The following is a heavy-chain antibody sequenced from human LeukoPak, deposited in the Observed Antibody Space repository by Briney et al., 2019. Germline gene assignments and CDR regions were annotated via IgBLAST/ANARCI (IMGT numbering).Heavy chain of an antibody. CDR1: GFTFTSYA. D-gene: IGHD1-7*01. Sequence: GGFLRLSCAASGFTFTSYAMTWVRQAPGKGLEWVSGISNSGGNTYYADSMKGRFTISRDNSKNTLYLQMNSLRAEDTAVFYCAKGVYLLSWNSYYYMDVWGKGTTVTVSS. CDR2: ISNSGGNT. CDR3: AKGVYLLSWNSYYYMDV. J-gene: IGHJ6*03. V-gene: IGHV3-23*01.